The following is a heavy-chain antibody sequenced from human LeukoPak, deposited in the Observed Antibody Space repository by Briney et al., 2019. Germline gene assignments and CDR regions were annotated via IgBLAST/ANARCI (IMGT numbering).Heavy chain of an antibody. CDR2: IKQDGTDK. J-gene: IGHJ4*02. CDR3: ARAREVKSGWYANDY. Sequence: GGSLRLSCAASGFTFSSYWMSWVRQAPGKGLGWVGNIKQDGTDKYYVDSVKGRFTISRDSAKNSLYLQMNSLRAEDTAVYYCARAREVKSGWYANDYWGQGTLVTVSS. V-gene: IGHV3-7*02. CDR1: GFTFSSYW. D-gene: IGHD6-19*01.